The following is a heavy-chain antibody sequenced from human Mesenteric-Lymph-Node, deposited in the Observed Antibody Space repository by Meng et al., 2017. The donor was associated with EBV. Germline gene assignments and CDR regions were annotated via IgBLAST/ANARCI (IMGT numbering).Heavy chain of an antibody. CDR1: GFSLSASGVG. V-gene: IGHV2-5*02. CDR2: IYWDDDK. D-gene: IGHD7-27*01. Sequence: QITLKESGPTLVKPTQTLTLTCTFSGFSLSASGVGVGWIRQPPEKALEWLALIYWDDDKRYSPSLKSRLTITKDTSKNQVVLTMTNMDLVDTATYYCAHSGVGNSLDYWGQGTLVTVSS. CDR3: AHSGVGNSLDY. J-gene: IGHJ4*02.